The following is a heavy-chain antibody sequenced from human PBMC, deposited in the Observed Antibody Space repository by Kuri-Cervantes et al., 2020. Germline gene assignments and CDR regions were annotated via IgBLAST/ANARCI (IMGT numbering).Heavy chain of an antibody. V-gene: IGHV3-7*01. D-gene: IGHD6-25*01. CDR3: ARAPKAEY. J-gene: IGHJ4*02. Sequence: GESLKISCAASGFTFNNYWMTWVRQAPGRGMEWVANIKEDGSETSYVGSVKGRFTISRDNAKNSLYLQVDSLRAEDTAVYYCARAPKAEYWGQGTLVTVSS. CDR1: GFTFNNYW. CDR2: IKEDGSET.